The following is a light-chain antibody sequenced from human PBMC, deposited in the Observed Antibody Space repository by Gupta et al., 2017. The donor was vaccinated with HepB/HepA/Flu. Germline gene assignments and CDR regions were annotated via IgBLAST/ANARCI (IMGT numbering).Light chain of an antibody. CDR1: SGNIANNY. J-gene: IGLJ3*02. V-gene: IGLV6-57*03. Sequence: FMLSQPRSVSGSPGRTIIISCTRSSGNIANNYVQWYQRRPGSAPTTVIYEDDQRPSGVPDRFSGTIDVSSNSASLTISGLQTEDEADYFCQSYDSGSHMVFSGGTKVTVL. CDR3: QSYDSGSHMV. CDR2: EDD.